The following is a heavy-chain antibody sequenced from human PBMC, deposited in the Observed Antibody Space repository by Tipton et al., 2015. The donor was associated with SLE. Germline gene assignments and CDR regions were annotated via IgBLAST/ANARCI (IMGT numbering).Heavy chain of an antibody. CDR3: ARLSAAAADC. D-gene: IGHD6-13*01. Sequence: TLSLTCTVSGGSISTHYWSWIRQSPGKGLEWFGYIDHSGSTNYNPSLKSRLTISVDTSKNQYSLKLNSVTAADTAVYYCARLSAAAADCWGQGKLVTVSS. V-gene: IGHV4-59*11. J-gene: IGHJ4*02. CDR2: IDHSGST. CDR1: GGSISTHY.